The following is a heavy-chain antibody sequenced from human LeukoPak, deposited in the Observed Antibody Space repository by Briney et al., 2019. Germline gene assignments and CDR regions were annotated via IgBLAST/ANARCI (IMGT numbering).Heavy chain of an antibody. D-gene: IGHD6-19*01. CDR1: GASISSYY. Sequence: SETLSLTCTVSGASISSYYWSWIRQPPGKGLEWVGYIYTSETTNYNPSLRSRVTISIDTSKNQFSLRLSSVTAADTAVYYCARHRSPSSLSYFDIWGQGTLVIVSS. J-gene: IGHJ4*02. CDR3: ARHRSPSSLSYFDI. V-gene: IGHV4-4*09. CDR2: IYTSETT.